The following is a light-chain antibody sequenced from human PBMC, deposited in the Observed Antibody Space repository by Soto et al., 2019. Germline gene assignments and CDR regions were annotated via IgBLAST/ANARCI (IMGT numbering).Light chain of an antibody. CDR3: SSHTSSSTGYV. CDR2: DVS. CDR1: SSDVGGYNY. Sequence: ALTQPASVYGSPGRSMTISCTGTSSDVGGYNYVSWYQQHPGKAPKLMIYDVSNRPSGVSNRFSGSKSGNTASLTISGLQAEDEADYYCSSHTSSSTGYVFGTGTEVTV. V-gene: IGLV2-14*01. J-gene: IGLJ1*01.